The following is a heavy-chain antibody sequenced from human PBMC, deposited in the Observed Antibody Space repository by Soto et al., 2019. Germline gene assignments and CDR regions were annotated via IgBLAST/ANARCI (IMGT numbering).Heavy chain of an antibody. Sequence: GGSLRLSCAASGFTFSSYGMHWVRQAPGKGLEWVAVIWYDGSNKYYADSVKGRFTISRDNSKNTLYLQMNSLRAEDTAVYYCAREYSGYDYYFDYWGQGTLVTVSS. CDR1: GFTFSSYG. CDR3: AREYSGYDYYFDY. CDR2: IWYDGSNK. J-gene: IGHJ4*02. D-gene: IGHD5-12*01. V-gene: IGHV3-33*01.